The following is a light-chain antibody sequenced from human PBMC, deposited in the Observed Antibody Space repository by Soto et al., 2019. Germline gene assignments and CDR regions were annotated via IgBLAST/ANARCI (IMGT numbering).Light chain of an antibody. CDR1: QDISNY. J-gene: IGKJ1*01. CDR2: AAS. V-gene: IGKV1-8*01. Sequence: AIRMTQSPSSLSASTGDRVTITCRASQDISNYLVWYQQKPGKAPKVLIHAASTLQGGVSSRFSGSGSGTYFTLTINRLQSEDFATHYCQHYYSYPWTFGQGTKVEV. CDR3: QHYYSYPWT.